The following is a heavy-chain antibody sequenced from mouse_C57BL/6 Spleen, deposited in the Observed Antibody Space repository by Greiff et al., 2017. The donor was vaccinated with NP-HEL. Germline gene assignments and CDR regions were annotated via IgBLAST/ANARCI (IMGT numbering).Heavy chain of an antibody. V-gene: IGHV3-6*01. CDR2: ISYDGSN. CDR3: ARDSYLAWFAY. D-gene: IGHD5-5*01. Sequence: DVKLQESGPGLVKPSQSLSLTCSVTGYSITSGYYWNWIRQFPGNKLEWMGYISYDGSNNYNPSLKNRISITRDTSKNQFFLKLNSVTTEDTATYYCARDSYLAWFAYWGQGTLVTVSA. J-gene: IGHJ3*01. CDR1: GYSITSGYY.